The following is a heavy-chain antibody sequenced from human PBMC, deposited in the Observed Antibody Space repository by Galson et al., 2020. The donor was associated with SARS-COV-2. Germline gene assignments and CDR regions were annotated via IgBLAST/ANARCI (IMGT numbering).Heavy chain of an antibody. Sequence: GGSLRLSCAASGFSFSDYWMHWVRQAPGKGLVWVSRLNSYGNSTNYADSERGRFTVSRDNAKNMLYLQMNSLRAEDTAVYYCARHSSGDYWCQGTLVTVAS. CDR2: LNSYGNST. J-gene: IGHJ4*02. CDR1: GFSFSDYW. V-gene: IGHV3-74*01. CDR3: ARHSSGDY. D-gene: IGHD3-22*01.